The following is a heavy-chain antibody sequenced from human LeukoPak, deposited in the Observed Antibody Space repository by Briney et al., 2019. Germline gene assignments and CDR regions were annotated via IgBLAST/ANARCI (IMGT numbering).Heavy chain of an antibody. J-gene: IGHJ4*02. CDR3: ARESTVAGNDY. Sequence: GGSLILSCAASGFTVSSNYMSWVRQAPGKGLEWVSVIYSGGSTYYADSVKGRFTISRDNSKNTLYLQMNSLRAEDTAVYYCARESTVAGNDYWGQGTLVTVSS. CDR1: GFTVSSNY. V-gene: IGHV3-66*01. CDR2: IYSGGST. D-gene: IGHD6-19*01.